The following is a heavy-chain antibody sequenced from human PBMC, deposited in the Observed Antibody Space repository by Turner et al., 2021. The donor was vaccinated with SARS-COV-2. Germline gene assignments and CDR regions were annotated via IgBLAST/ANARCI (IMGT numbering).Heavy chain of an antibody. J-gene: IGHJ6*02. V-gene: IGHV4-39*01. Sequence: QLQLQESGPGLVKPSETLSLTCTVSGGSISSSSYYWGWIRQPPGKGLEWIGSIYYSGSTYYNPSLKSRVTISVDTSKNQFSLKLSSVTAADTAVYYCARVKVGNFNGSGGCRYYHYGLDVWGQGTTVTVSS. CDR1: GGSISSSSYY. CDR2: IYYSGST. CDR3: ARVKVGNFNGSGGCRYYHYGLDV. D-gene: IGHD3-10*01.